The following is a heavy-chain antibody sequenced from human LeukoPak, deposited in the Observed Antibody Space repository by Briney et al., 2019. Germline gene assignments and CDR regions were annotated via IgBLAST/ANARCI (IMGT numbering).Heavy chain of an antibody. CDR3: ARGGGRMVRGLDY. J-gene: IGHJ4*02. D-gene: IGHD3-10*01. CDR1: GDSMNNYY. CDR2: VYYTGST. V-gene: IGHV4-59*01. Sequence: SETLSLTCTVSGDSMNNYYWGWIRQSPGKGLEWIGNVYYTGSTNYKPSLKSRVTMTSDTSKNQFSLKLSSVTAADTAVYYCARGGGRMVRGLDYWGQGTLVTVSS.